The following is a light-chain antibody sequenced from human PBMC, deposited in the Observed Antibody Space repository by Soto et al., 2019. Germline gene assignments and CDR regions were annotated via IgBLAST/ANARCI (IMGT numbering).Light chain of an antibody. CDR3: QQYNNWPPLT. Sequence: EIVMTQSPATLSVSPGERATLSCRASQSVSSNLAWYQQKPGQAPRLLIYGASTRATGIPATFSGSGSGTEFTLAISSLQSEDFAVYYCQQYNNWPPLTFGGGTKVEIE. CDR2: GAS. V-gene: IGKV3-15*01. J-gene: IGKJ4*01. CDR1: QSVSSN.